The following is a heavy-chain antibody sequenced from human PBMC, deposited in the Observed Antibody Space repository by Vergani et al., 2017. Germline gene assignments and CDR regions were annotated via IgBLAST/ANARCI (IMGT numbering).Heavy chain of an antibody. CDR3: AKDIGEEALYYFDY. CDR1: GFTFDDYA. Sequence: VQLVESGGGLVQPGRSLRLSCAASGFTFDDYAMHWVRQAPGKGLEWVSGISWNSGSIGYADSVKGRFTISRDNAKNSLYLQMNSLRAEDTALYYCAKDIGEEALYYFDYWGQGTLVTVSS. J-gene: IGHJ4*02. V-gene: IGHV3-9*01. CDR2: ISWNSGSI. D-gene: IGHD2-15*01.